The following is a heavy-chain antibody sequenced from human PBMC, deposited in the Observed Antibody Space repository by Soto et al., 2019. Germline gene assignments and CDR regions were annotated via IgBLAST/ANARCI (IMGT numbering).Heavy chain of an antibody. D-gene: IGHD2-2*01. CDR1: GFTFSSYW. Sequence: EVQLVESGGGLVQPGGSLRLSCAASGFTFSSYWINWVRQTPGKGLEWVANIKGDGSEKYYVDSLKGRFTISRDNGKNSLYLHMNSLRAEDTAVYYCVRGTMAPGLDHWGQGTLVTVSS. J-gene: IGHJ4*02. CDR2: IKGDGSEK. CDR3: VRGTMAPGLDH. V-gene: IGHV3-7*01.